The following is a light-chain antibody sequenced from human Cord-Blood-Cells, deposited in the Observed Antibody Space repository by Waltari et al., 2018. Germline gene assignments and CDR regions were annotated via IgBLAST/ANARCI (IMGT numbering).Light chain of an antibody. CDR1: QSVSSY. V-gene: IGKV3-11*01. J-gene: IGKJ5*01. CDR3: QQRSNWIT. Sequence: EIVLTQSPATLSLSPGESATLPCRASQSVSSYLAWYQQKPGQAPRLLIYDASNRATDIPARFSGSGSGTDFTLTISSLEPEDFAVYYCQQRSNWITFGQGTRLEIK. CDR2: DAS.